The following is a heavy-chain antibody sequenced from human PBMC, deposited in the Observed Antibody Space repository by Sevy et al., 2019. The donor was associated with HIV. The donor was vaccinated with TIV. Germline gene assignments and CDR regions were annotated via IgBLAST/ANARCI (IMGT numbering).Heavy chain of an antibody. Sequence: GGSLRLSCAASGFSLRSYAMSWVRQAPGKGLEWVSFISGSGGSTYYADSVKGRCTISRDNSKKTLYMQMNSLRVEDTAVYYCAKDVWFGELSGLYYYYGMDVWGQGTTVTVSS. J-gene: IGHJ6*02. V-gene: IGHV3-23*01. CDR1: GFSLRSYA. CDR2: ISGSGGST. D-gene: IGHD3-10*01. CDR3: AKDVWFGELSGLYYYYGMDV.